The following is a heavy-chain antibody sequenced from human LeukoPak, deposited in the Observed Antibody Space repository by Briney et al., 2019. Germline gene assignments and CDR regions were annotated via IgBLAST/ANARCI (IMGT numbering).Heavy chain of an antibody. D-gene: IGHD4-17*01. V-gene: IGHV3-7*01. CDR1: GFTFSSYW. J-gene: IGHJ6*02. CDR3: ARDFPEEDGDSADGMDV. Sequence: GGSLRLSCEASGFTFSSYWMSWVRQAPGKGLEWVANIKQDGSEKYYVDSVKGPFTISRDDAKNSLYPQMNSRRAEDTAVYYCARDFPEEDGDSADGMDVWGQGTTVTVSS. CDR2: IKQDGSEK.